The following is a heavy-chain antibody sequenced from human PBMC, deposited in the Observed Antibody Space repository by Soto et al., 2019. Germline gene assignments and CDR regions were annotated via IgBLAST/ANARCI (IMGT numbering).Heavy chain of an antibody. V-gene: IGHV3-48*02. D-gene: IGHD1-26*01. CDR1: GFTLRTYS. Sequence: GGSLRLSCAASGFTLRTYSLNWVRQAPGRGLEWISYISSSGSTIYYADSVKGRFTVSRDNAKNSLSLQMNSLRDEDTAVYYCARVPSSGSYRSYSYFGMDVWGPGTTVTVSS. CDR2: ISSSGSTI. J-gene: IGHJ6*02. CDR3: ARVPSSGSYRSYSYFGMDV.